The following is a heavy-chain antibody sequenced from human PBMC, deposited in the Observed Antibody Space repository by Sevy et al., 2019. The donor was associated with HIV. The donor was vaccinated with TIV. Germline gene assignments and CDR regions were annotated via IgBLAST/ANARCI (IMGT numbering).Heavy chain of an antibody. D-gene: IGHD2-15*01. Sequence: ASVKVSCKASGGTFSSYPISWVRQAPGQGLEWMGRIIPIFGTTNYAQKFQARVTITADEATSTSYMELSSLRSEDTAVYYCARDHGVASNYYYNTDVWGKGTTVTVSS. V-gene: IGHV1-69*13. CDR1: GGTFSSYP. CDR3: ARDHGVASNYYYNTDV. J-gene: IGHJ6*03. CDR2: IIPIFGTT.